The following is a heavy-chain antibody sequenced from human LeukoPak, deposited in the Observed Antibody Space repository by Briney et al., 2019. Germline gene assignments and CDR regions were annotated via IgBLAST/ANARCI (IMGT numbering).Heavy chain of an antibody. Sequence: ASVKVSFKSSGYTFTSYGFTWVRQPPGQGLEWMGWISAYNGNTNYVQKLQGRVTMSTDTSTSTVYMELRSLRSDDTAVYYCARGGLTESVDYWGQGTLVTVSS. CDR2: ISAYNGNT. J-gene: IGHJ4*02. CDR3: ARGGLTESVDY. V-gene: IGHV1-18*01. CDR1: GYTFTSYG. D-gene: IGHD3-10*01.